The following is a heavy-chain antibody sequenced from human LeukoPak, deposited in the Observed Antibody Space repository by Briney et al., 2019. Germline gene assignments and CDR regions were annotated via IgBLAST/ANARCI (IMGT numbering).Heavy chain of an antibody. CDR1: GGSISSGDYY. D-gene: IGHD3-22*01. V-gene: IGHV4-30-4*01. Sequence: SETLSLTCTVSGGSISSGDYYWSWIRQPPGKGLEWIGYIYYSGSTYYNPSLESRVTISVDTSKNQFSLKLSSVTAADTAVYYCARENDYDSSGYLDYWGQGTLVTVSS. J-gene: IGHJ4*02. CDR2: IYYSGST. CDR3: ARENDYDSSGYLDY.